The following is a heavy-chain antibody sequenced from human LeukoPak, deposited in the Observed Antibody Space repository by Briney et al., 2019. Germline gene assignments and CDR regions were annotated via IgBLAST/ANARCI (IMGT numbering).Heavy chain of an antibody. CDR1: GGSFTGYY. CDR3: ARGRRIVVVLGATRTHRDYYMDV. D-gene: IGHD2-15*01. J-gene: IGHJ6*03. V-gene: IGHV4-34*01. CDR2: INHSGST. Sequence: SETLSLTCAVYGGSFTGYYWSWIRQPPGKGLEWIGEINHSGSTNYNPSLKRRVTISVDTSKNQFSLKLSSVTAADTAVYYCARGRRIVVVLGATRTHRDYYMDVWGKGTTVTVSS.